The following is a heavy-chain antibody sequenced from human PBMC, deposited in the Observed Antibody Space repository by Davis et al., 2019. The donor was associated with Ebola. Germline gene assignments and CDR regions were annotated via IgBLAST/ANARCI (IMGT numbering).Heavy chain of an antibody. D-gene: IGHD4-23*01. CDR3: AQQLGDYGGNALRY. CDR2: ISSSASYK. V-gene: IGHV3-11*06. Sequence: GESLKISCAASGFTFSFYYMSWLRQAPGKGPEWVSSISSSASYKNYADSVKSRFTISRDDAKKSLYLQMDSLRAEDTAVYYCAQQLGDYGGNALRYWGQGTLVTVSS. CDR1: GFTFSFYY. J-gene: IGHJ4*02.